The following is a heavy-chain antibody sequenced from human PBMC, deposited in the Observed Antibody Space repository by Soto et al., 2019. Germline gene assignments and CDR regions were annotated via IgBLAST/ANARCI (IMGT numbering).Heavy chain of an antibody. D-gene: IGHD5-18*01. V-gene: IGHV4-34*01. CDR3: XXGGDRGYNY. J-gene: IGHJ4*02. CDR2: INHRGST. Sequence: QVQLPQWGAGLLKPSETLSLTCAVYGGSFSGYYWXXXXXXXGKGLEWIGEINHRGSTSYNPSLKSRVTXXVDXXXXXXXXXXXXXXXXXXXXXXXXXGGDRGYNYWGQGTLVTVSS. CDR1: GGSFSGYY.